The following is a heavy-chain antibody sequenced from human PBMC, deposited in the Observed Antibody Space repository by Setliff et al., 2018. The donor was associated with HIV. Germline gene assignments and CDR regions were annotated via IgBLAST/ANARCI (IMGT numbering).Heavy chain of an antibody. V-gene: IGHV4-39*01. D-gene: IGHD3-3*01. Sequence: SETLSLTCTVSGASMRGTNYYWGWVRQPPGKGLEWIGNFHFSGFTYYNPSLKSRVTISVDPSQNQFSLRLISVTAADAAIYYCARPSLGIGGGSKFDSWGQGSRVTVSS. CDR1: GASMRGTNYY. CDR3: ARPSLGIGGGSKFDS. CDR2: FHFSGFT. J-gene: IGHJ4*02.